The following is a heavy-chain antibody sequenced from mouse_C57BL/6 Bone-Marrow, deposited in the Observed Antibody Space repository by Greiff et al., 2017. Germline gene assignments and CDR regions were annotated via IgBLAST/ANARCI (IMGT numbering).Heavy chain of an antibody. Sequence: QVQLQQPGAELVMPGASVKLSCKASGYTFTSYWMHWVKQRPGQGLEWIGEIDPSDSYTNYNQKFKGKSTLTVDKSSSTAYMQLSSLTSEDSAVYYCARRPHFDYWGQVTTLTVSS. CDR1: GYTFTSYW. V-gene: IGHV1-69*01. CDR3: ARRPHFDY. J-gene: IGHJ2*01. CDR2: IDPSDSYT.